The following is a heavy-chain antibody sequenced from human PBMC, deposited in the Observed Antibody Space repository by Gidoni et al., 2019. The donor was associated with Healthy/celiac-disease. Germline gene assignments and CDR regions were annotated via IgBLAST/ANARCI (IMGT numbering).Heavy chain of an antibody. J-gene: IGHJ3*02. D-gene: IGHD3-22*01. Sequence: EVQLVQSGAEVKKPGESLKISCKGSGYSFTSYWIGWVRQMPGKGLEWMGIIYPGDSDTRYSPSFQGQVTISADKSISTAYLQWSSLKASDTAMYYCARVDRPIVVVRRRGPGAFDIWGQGTMVTVSS. CDR3: ARVDRPIVVVRRRGPGAFDI. CDR2: IYPGDSDT. CDR1: GYSFTSYW. V-gene: IGHV5-51*01.